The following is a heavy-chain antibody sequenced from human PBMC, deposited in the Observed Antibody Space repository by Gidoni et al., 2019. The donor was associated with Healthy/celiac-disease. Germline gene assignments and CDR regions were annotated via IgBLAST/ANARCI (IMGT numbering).Heavy chain of an antibody. CDR2: INHSGST. V-gene: IGHV4-34*01. CDR1: GSFSGYY. Sequence: GSFSGYYWSWIRQPPGKGLEWIGEINHSGSTNYNPSLKSRVTISVDTSKNQFSLKLSSVTAADTAVYYCAREGYYYGMDVWGQGTTVTVSS. J-gene: IGHJ6*02. CDR3: AREGYYYGMDV.